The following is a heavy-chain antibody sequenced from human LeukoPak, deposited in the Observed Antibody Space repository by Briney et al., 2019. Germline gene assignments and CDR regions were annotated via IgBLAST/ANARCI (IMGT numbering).Heavy chain of an antibody. CDR2: IYYSGST. Sequence: SETLSLTCTVSGGSISSYYWSWIRQPPGKGLEWIGYIYYSGSTNYNPSLKSRVTISVDTSKNQFSLKLSSVTAADTAVYYCARSIYDYGDYADGREQLGGMDVWGQGTTVTVSS. V-gene: IGHV4-59*01. D-gene: IGHD4-17*01. J-gene: IGHJ6*02. CDR3: ARSIYDYGDYADGREQLGGMDV. CDR1: GGSISSYY.